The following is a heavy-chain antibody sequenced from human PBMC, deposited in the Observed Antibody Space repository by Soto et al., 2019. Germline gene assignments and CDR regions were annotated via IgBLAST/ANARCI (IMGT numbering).Heavy chain of an antibody. CDR1: GFSLSTSGVG. CDR2: IYWDDDK. D-gene: IGHD3-22*01. J-gene: IGHJ6*02. Sequence: QITLKESGPPLVKPTQTLTLTCSFSGFSLSTSGVGVGWIRQPPGKALEGLALIYWDDDKRYSPSLRSRLTITKDTSKNQVFLTMTNMDPVDTATYYCAHDSTGLYGMDVWGQGTTVIVSS. CDR3: AHDSTGLYGMDV. V-gene: IGHV2-5*02.